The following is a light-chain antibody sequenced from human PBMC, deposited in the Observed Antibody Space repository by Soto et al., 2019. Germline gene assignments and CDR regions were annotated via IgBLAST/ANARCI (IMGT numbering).Light chain of an antibody. CDR1: QSVSSNS. CDR2: GVS. Sequence: EIVLTQSPGTLSLSPGEGATVSCRASQSVSSNSLAWYQHRPGQAPRLRMYGVSSRPTGVPDRYSGSGSGSGHDFTLPISRLEPEDFAVYYCQHYISTPWTFGPWTKVEI. V-gene: IGKV3-20*01. J-gene: IGKJ1*01. CDR3: QHYISTPWT.